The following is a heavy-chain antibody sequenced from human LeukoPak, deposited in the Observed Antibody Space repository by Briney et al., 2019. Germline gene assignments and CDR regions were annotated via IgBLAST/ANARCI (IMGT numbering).Heavy chain of an antibody. V-gene: IGHV3-23*01. J-gene: IGHJ4*02. D-gene: IGHD2-2*02. CDR2: ISGSGGST. CDR3: ARSPLLYPDY. Sequence: GVSLRLSCAASGFTFSSYALIGVGQAPGKGLEWVSSISGSGGSTYYADSVKGRFTISRDNSKNTLYLQMSSLRAEDTAVYYCARSPLLYPDYWGQGTLVNVSS. CDR1: GFTFSSYA.